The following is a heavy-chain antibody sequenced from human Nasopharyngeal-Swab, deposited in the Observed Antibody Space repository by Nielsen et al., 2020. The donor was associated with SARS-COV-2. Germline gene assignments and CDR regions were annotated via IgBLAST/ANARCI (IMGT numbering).Heavy chain of an antibody. CDR2: ISGSGGST. J-gene: IGHJ4*02. D-gene: IGHD3-22*01. CDR1: GFTFSSYA. CDR3: AKEEIPYYYDSSGYGLSLGY. Sequence: GGSLRLSCAASGFTFSSYAMSWVRQAPGKGLEWVSVISGSGGSTYYADSVKGRFTISRDNSKNTLYLQMNSLRAEDTAVYYCAKEEIPYYYDSSGYGLSLGYWGQGTLVTASS. V-gene: IGHV3-23*01.